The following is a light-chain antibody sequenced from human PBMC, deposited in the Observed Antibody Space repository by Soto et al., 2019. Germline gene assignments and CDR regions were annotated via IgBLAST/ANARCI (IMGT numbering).Light chain of an antibody. CDR2: AAS. Sequence: DIQMTQSPSSLSASVGDRVTITCRASQTINNNLNWYQQKPGKAPKLLIYAASSLQSGVPSRFSGSGSGTDFTLTISSLQAEDSATYFCQESITAPLTFGGGTKVEVK. CDR3: QESITAPLT. J-gene: IGKJ4*01. V-gene: IGKV1-39*01. CDR1: QTINNN.